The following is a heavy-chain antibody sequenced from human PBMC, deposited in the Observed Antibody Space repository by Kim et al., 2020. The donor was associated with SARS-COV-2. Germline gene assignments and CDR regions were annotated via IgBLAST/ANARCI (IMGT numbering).Heavy chain of an antibody. D-gene: IGHD2-15*01. V-gene: IGHV3-48*02. J-gene: IGHJ6*02. CDR3: ARVGRSSYFMDV. Sequence: GGSLRLSCAASGFIFSSYSMDWVRQAPGKGLQWVSYISSSTSTIYYADSVKGRFTISRDNAGNSLYLQMNSLRDEDPAVYYCARVGRSSYFMDVWGQGTTVTVSS. CDR1: GFIFSSYS. CDR2: ISSSTSTI.